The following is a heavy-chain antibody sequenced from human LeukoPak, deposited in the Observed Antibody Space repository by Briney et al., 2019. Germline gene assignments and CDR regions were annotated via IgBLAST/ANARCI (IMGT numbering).Heavy chain of an antibody. CDR3: ARGLGSFGLVPGADY. Sequence: GASVKVSCKASGYTFTNYDINWVRQATGQGLEWMGWMNPNSGNTGYAQKLQGRVTFTRGTSISTAYMELSSLRSEDTAVYYCARGLGSFGLVPGADYWGQGTPVTVSS. CDR1: GYTFTNYD. CDR2: MNPNSGNT. D-gene: IGHD3-10*01. V-gene: IGHV1-8*03. J-gene: IGHJ4*02.